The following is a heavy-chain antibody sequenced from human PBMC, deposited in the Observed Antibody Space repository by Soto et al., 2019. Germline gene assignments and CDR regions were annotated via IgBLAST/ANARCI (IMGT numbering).Heavy chain of an antibody. CDR1: GGSISSSNW. CDR3: ARGLHYCSGGSCYVGWHYYYYGMDV. CDR2: IYHSGST. J-gene: IGHJ6*02. V-gene: IGHV4-4*02. D-gene: IGHD2-15*01. Sequence: SETLCLTCAVSGGSISSSNWWSWVRQPPGKGLEWIGEIYHSGSTNYNPSLKSRVTISVDKSKNQFSLKLSSVTAADTAVYYWARGLHYCSGGSCYVGWHYYYYGMDVWGQGTTVTVSS.